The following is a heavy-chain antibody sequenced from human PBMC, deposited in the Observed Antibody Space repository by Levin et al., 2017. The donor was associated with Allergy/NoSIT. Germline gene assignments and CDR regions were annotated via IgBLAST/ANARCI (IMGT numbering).Heavy chain of an antibody. V-gene: IGHV4-61*01. D-gene: IGHD5-12*01. CDR3: ARGYYSGYYFYYGMDV. CDR1: GGSVSSGSYY. J-gene: IGHJ6*02. CDR2: IYYSGST. Sequence: SETLSLTCTVSGGSVSSGSYYWSWIRQPPGRGLEWIGYIYYSGSTNYNPSLKSRVTISVDTSKNQFSLKLSSVTAADTAVYYCARGYYSGYYFYYGMDVWGQGTTVTVSS.